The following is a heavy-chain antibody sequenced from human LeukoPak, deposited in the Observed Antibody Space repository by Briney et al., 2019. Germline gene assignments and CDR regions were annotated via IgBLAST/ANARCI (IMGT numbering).Heavy chain of an antibody. V-gene: IGHV4-59*08. CDR3: ARQGRDGSGSYYQYYYYYGMDV. CDR1: GGSISSYY. Sequence: PSETLSLTCTVSGGSISSYYWSWIRQPPGKGLEWIGYIYYSGSTNYNPSLKSRVTISVDTSKNQFSLKLSSVTAADTAVYYCARQGRDGSGSYYQYYYYYGMDVWGQGTTVTVSS. D-gene: IGHD3-10*01. J-gene: IGHJ6*02. CDR2: IYYSGST.